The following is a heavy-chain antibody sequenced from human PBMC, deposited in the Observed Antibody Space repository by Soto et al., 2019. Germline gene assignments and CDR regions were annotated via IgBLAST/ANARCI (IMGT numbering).Heavy chain of an antibody. CDR1: GYSFTSYW. CDR3: ARHYSGTTQVSYYGMDV. D-gene: IGHD1-1*01. J-gene: IGHJ6*02. Sequence: GESLKISCNGSGYSFTSYWIGWVGQMPEKGLEWMGIIYPGDSDTRYSPSFQGQVTISADKSISTAYLQWSSLKASDTAMYYCARHYSGTTQVSYYGMDVWGQGTTVTVSS. V-gene: IGHV5-51*01. CDR2: IYPGDSDT.